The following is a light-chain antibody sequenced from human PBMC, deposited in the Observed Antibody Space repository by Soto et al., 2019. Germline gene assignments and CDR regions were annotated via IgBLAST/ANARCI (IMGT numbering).Light chain of an antibody. Sequence: QSALTQPASVSGSPGQSITISCTGTTSDVGGYNHVSWYQQHPGKAPKLMIYDVTNRPSGVSNRFSGSKSGNTASLTISGLQAEAEADYYCSSYTNPNTLVFGGGTKLTVL. CDR2: DVT. CDR3: SSYTNPNTLV. V-gene: IGLV2-14*03. CDR1: TSDVGGYNH. J-gene: IGLJ2*01.